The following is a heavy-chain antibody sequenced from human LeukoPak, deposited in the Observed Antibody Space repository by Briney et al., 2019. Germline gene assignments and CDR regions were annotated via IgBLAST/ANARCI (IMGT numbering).Heavy chain of an antibody. CDR2: IFYSGST. CDR1: GGSISSSSYY. V-gene: IGHV4-39*01. CDR3: ARLGDSSGPPPHYYYYYYMDV. Sequence: SETLSLTCTVSGGSISSSSYYGGWIRHPPGKGLEGIGSIFYSGSTYYNPPLKSRVTIAVDTSKNQFSLELSSVAAADTAVYYCARLGDSSGPPPHYYYYYYMDVWGKGTTVTVSS. D-gene: IGHD3-22*01. J-gene: IGHJ6*03.